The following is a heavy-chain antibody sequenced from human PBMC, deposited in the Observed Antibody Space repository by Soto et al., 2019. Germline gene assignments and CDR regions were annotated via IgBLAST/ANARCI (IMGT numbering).Heavy chain of an antibody. J-gene: IGHJ4*02. Sequence: QVTLKESGPVLVKPTETLTLTCTVSGFSLSDTKFGVSWIRQPPGKALEWLVHIFWNDEKYYSTSLKSRHTVSHDTSTGQLVLTLPNKDPLDTATYYCSRIRYDFWSSVYSRAGNYFDFWGQGALVTVSS. V-gene: IGHV2-26*01. D-gene: IGHD3-3*01. CDR3: SRIRYDFWSSVYSRAGNYFDF. CDR2: IFWNDEK. CDR1: GFSLSDTKFG.